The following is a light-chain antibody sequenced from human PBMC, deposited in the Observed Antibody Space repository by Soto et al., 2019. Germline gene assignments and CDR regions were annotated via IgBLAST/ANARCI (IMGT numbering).Light chain of an antibody. CDR3: SSYAGSNNYV. V-gene: IGLV2-8*01. CDR1: SSDVGGYND. CDR2: DVS. Sequence: QSALTQPPSASGSPGQSVTISCTGTSSDVGGYNDVSWYQQHPGKAPKLMIYDVSKRPSGVPDRFSGSKSGNTASLTVSGLQAEDEADYYCSSYAGSNNYVFGGGTKLTVL. J-gene: IGLJ2*01.